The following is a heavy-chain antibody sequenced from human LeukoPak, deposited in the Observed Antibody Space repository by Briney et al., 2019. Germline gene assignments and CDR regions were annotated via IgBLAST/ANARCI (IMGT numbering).Heavy chain of an antibody. CDR3: ARGAYYYED. Sequence: GGSLRLSCAASGFTFSDYGMHWVRQGPGKGLEWVALIWYDGSKKYYADSVKGRFIISRDNSKNTLYLQMNSLRAEDTAVYYCARGAYYYEDWGQGTLVTVSS. V-gene: IGHV3-33*01. CDR1: GFTFSDYG. D-gene: IGHD3-22*01. CDR2: IWYDGSKK. J-gene: IGHJ4*02.